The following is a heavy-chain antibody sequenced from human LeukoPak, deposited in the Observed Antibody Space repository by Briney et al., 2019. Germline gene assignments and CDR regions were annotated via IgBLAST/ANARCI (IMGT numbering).Heavy chain of an antibody. CDR3: ARGMSGSYDY. CDR1: GFTFSKYW. Sequence: PGGSLRLSCAPSGFTFSKYWMSWVRQAPGKGLEWVASIKPDGIETYYVDSVKGRFTISRDNAKNSLYLQMNSLRAEDTAVHYCARGMSGSYDYWGQGTLVTVSS. CDR2: IKPDGIET. V-gene: IGHV3-7*05. D-gene: IGHD1-26*01. J-gene: IGHJ4*02.